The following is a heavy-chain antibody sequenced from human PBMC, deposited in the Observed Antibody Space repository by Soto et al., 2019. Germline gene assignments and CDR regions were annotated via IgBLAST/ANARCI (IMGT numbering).Heavy chain of an antibody. CDR2: ISYDGSLQ. J-gene: IGHJ4*02. V-gene: IGHV3-30*03. Sequence: QAQLVESGGGVVQPGRPLRFSCADSGFAFSSYGLHWVRRAPGTGLEWGAVISYDGSLQHYADSVKGRFTISRDNSKNMVLLQMSSLRAEDTAVYYCVSDRGYGHASVPYSWGQGTLVSVSS. CDR3: VSDRGYGHASVPYS. CDR1: GFAFSSYG. D-gene: IGHD5-18*01.